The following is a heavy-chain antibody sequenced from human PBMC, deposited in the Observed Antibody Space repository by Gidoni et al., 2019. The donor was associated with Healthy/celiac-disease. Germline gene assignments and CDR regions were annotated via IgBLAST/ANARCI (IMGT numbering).Heavy chain of an antibody. D-gene: IGHD6-13*01. CDR2: IYYSGST. CDR1: GGSISSYY. CDR3: AREGSSRLYYYMDV. Sequence: QVQLQESGPGLVKPSETLSLTCTLSGGSISSYYWSWIRQPPGKGLEWIGYIYYSGSTNYNPSLKSRVTISVDTSKIQFSLKLSSVTAADTAVYYCAREGSSRLYYYMDVWGKGTTVTVSS. J-gene: IGHJ6*03. V-gene: IGHV4-59*01.